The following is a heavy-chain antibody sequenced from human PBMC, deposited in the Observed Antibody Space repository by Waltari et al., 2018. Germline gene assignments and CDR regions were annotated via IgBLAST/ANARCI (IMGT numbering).Heavy chain of an antibody. D-gene: IGHD6-13*01. CDR2: IIPILGIA. V-gene: IGHV1-69*04. J-gene: IGHJ6*02. Sequence: QVQLVQSGAEVKKPGSSVKVSCKASGGTFSSYAISWVRQAPGQGLEWMGGIIPILGIANYAQKYQGRVTITADESTSTAYMELSSLRSEDTAVYYGARGLEQLTLGGYYYYYGMDVWGQGTTVTVSS. CDR3: ARGLEQLTLGGYYYYYGMDV. CDR1: GGTFSSYA.